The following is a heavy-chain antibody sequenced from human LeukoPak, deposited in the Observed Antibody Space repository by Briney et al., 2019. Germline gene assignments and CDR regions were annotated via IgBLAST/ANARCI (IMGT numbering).Heavy chain of an antibody. V-gene: IGHV1-2*06. CDR2: INPNSGGT. CDR3: ARAIAAANDAFDI. J-gene: IGHJ3*02. D-gene: IGHD6-13*01. CDR1: GYTFTGYY. Sequence: ASVKVSCKASGYTFTGYYMHWVRQAPGQGLERMGRINPNSGGTNYAQKFQGRVTMTRDTSISTAYMELSRLRSDDTAVYYCARAIAAANDAFDIWGQGTMVTVSS.